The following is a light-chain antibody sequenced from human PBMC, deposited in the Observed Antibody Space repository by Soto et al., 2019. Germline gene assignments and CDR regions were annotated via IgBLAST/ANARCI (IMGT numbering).Light chain of an antibody. CDR3: CSYAYTTTWV. Sequence: QSALTQPASVSGSPGQSITISCTGTSTDVGSYDLVSWYQQCPGKAPKLMIYEVTKRPSGVSNRFSGSKSGNTASLTISGLQAEDEADYYCCSYAYTTTWVFGGGTKLTVL. V-gene: IGLV2-23*02. CDR2: EVT. J-gene: IGLJ3*02. CDR1: STDVGSYDL.